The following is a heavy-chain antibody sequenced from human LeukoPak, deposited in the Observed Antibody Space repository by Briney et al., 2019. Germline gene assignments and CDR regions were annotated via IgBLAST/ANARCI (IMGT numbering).Heavy chain of an antibody. J-gene: IGHJ4*02. CDR3: TADSGWYVEN. Sequence: GASGKVSFKASGYTFTSYGISLVRPAPGQGLEWMGWISAYNGNTNYAQKLQGRVTMTTDTSTSTAYMELRSLRSDDTAVYYCTADSGWYVENWGQGTLVTVSS. CDR2: ISAYNGNT. V-gene: IGHV1-18*01. D-gene: IGHD6-19*01. CDR1: GYTFTSYG.